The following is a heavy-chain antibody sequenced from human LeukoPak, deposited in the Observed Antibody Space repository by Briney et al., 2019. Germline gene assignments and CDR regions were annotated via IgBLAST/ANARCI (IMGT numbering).Heavy chain of an antibody. CDR2: IYTSGST. Sequence: SSETLSLTCTVSGGSISSGSYYWSWIRQPAGKGLEWIGRIYTSGSTNYNPSLKSRVTISVDTSKNQFSLKLSSVTAADTAVYYCARGLGYCSGGSCYSYYYYYMDVWGKGTTVTISS. CDR3: ARGLGYCSGGSCYSYYYYYMDV. J-gene: IGHJ6*03. CDR1: GGSISSGSYY. D-gene: IGHD2-15*01. V-gene: IGHV4-61*02.